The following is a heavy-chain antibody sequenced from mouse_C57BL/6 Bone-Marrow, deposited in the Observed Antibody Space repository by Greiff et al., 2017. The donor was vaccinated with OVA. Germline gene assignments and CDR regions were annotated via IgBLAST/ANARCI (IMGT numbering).Heavy chain of an antibody. CDR1: GYTFTSYW. J-gene: IGHJ2*01. D-gene: IGHD2-1*01. CDR3: ARGNLPPFDY. V-gene: IGHV1-69*01. CDR2: IDPSDSYT. Sequence: QVQLQQPGAELVMPGASVKLSCKASGYTFTSYWMHWVKQRPRQGLEWIGEIDPSDSYTNYNQKFKGQSTLTVDKSSSTAYMQLSSLTSEDSAVYYCARGNLPPFDYWGQGTTLTVSS.